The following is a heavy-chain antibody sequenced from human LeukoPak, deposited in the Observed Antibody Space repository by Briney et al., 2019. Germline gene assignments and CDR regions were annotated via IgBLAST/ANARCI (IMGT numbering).Heavy chain of an antibody. CDR1: GYSISSGYY. Sequence: SETLSLTCAVSGYSISSGYYWGWIRQPPGKGLEWIGSIYHSGSTYYNPSLKSRVTISVDMSKNQFSLKLSSVTAADTAVYYCARHTARAGWFDPWGQGTLVTVSS. J-gene: IGHJ5*02. CDR2: IYHSGST. V-gene: IGHV4-38-2*01. CDR3: ARHTARAGWFDP.